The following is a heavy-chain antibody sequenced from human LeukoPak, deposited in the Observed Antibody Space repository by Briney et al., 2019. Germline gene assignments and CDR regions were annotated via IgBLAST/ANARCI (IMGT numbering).Heavy chain of an antibody. CDR2: ISYDGSNK. J-gene: IGHJ4*02. V-gene: IGHV3-30*03. D-gene: IGHD3-10*01. Sequence: PGGSLRLSCAASGFTFSSYGMHWVRQAPGKGLEWVAVISYDGSNKYYADSVKGRFTISRDNAKNLLYLQMDSLRAEDTAVFYCARGPQVPREGMTFDHWGQGTLVTVSS. CDR1: GFTFSSYG. CDR3: ARGPQVPREGMTFDH.